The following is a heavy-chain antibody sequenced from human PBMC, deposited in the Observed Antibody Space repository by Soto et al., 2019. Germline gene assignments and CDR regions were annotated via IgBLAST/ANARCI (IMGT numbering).Heavy chain of an antibody. CDR1: GGTFSSYA. CDR2: IIPIFGTA. D-gene: IGHD2-2*01. CDR3: ARGGDLLGYCSSTSCYFFDY. Sequence: QVQLVQSGAEVKKPGSSVKVSCKASGGTFSSYAISWVRQAPGQGLEWMGGIIPIFGTANYAQKFQGRVTLTADESTSTAYMELSSLRSEDTAVYYCARGGDLLGYCSSTSCYFFDYWGQGTLVTVSS. J-gene: IGHJ4*02. V-gene: IGHV1-69*01.